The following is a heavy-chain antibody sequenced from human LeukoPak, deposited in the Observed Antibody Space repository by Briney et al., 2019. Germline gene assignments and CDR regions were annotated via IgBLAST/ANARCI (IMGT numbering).Heavy chain of an antibody. CDR1: GGSISSGSYY. V-gene: IGHV4-61*02. J-gene: IGHJ4*02. D-gene: IGHD1-26*01. CDR3: ARARVVGATTPFDH. Sequence: SETLSLTCTASGGSISSGSYYRSWIRQPAGKGLEWIGRIYTSGGTNYNPSLKSRVTISVDTSKNQFSLNLSSVTAADTAVYYCARARVVGATTPFDHWGQGTLVTVSS. CDR2: IYTSGGT.